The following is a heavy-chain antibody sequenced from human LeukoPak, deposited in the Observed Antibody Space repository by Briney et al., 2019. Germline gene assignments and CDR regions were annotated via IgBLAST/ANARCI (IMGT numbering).Heavy chain of an antibody. CDR3: ARLTINCSGGSCYSDFDY. D-gene: IGHD2-15*01. Sequence: PSETLSLTCTVSGGSISSYYWSWIRQPPGKGLEWIGYIYYSGSTNYNPSLKSRVTISVDTSKNQFSLKLSSVTAADTAVYYCARLTINCSGGSCYSDFDYWGQGTLVTVSS. V-gene: IGHV4-59*08. J-gene: IGHJ4*02. CDR2: IYYSGST. CDR1: GGSISSYY.